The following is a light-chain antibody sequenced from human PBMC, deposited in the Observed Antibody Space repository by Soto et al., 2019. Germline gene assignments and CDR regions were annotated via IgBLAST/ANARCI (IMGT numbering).Light chain of an antibody. Sequence: EIVLTQSPGTLSLSPGERVTLSCRASQSVSSSYLAWYQQKPGQAPRLLMYGTSSRATGVPDRFSGSGSGTDFTLTISRLEPEDFAVYYCQQYVGSPTFGQGTRLEIK. V-gene: IGKV3-20*01. CDR3: QQYVGSPT. J-gene: IGKJ5*01. CDR2: GTS. CDR1: QSVSSSY.